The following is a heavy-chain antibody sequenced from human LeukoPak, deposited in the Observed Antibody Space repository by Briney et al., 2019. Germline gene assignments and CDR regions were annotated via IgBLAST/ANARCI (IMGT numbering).Heavy chain of an antibody. D-gene: IGHD4-17*01. CDR1: GFTFSDYY. J-gene: IGHJ4*02. CDR2: ISSSGSTI. CDR3: ARRLRRNYFDY. Sequence: GGSLRLSCAASGFTFSDYYMSWIRQAPGKGLEWVSYISSSGSTIYYADSVKGRFTISRDNAKNSLYLQMNSLRAEDTAVYYRARRLRRNYFDYWGQGTLVTVSS. V-gene: IGHV3-11*04.